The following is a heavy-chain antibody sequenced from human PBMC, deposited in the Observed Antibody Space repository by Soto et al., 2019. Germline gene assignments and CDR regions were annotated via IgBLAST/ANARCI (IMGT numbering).Heavy chain of an antibody. CDR2: IHYTGSI. J-gene: IGHJ6*02. V-gene: IGHV4-30-4*02. D-gene: IGHD1-1*01. CDR3: AREDDGDDRDYYGLDV. Sequence: SDTLSLTCAVSGGSISSEYFHWTWIRQSPGKGLEWIGYIHYTGSIMYNPSFKSRLTMAVDTTKNQFSLQLTSVTAADTAVYFCAREDDGDDRDYYGLDVWGQGTTVTVSS. CDR1: GGSISSEYFH.